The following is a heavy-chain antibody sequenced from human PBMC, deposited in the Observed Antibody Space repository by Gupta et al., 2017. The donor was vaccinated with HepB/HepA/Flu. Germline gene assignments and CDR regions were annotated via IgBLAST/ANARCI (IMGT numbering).Heavy chain of an antibody. CDR3: EKDYYDSSGYDLGRSLGNWFDP. CDR1: GFTFSSYP. D-gene: IGHD3-22*01. V-gene: IGHV3-23*01. J-gene: IGHJ5*02. CDR2: ISGSGGST. Sequence: EVQLLESGGGLVQPGGSLRLSCAASGFTFSSYPMSWVRQAPGKGLEWVSAISGSGGSTYYADSVKGRFNIARDNSKNTLYLQMNSLRAEDTAVYYCEKDYYDSSGYDLGRSLGNWFDPWGQGTLVTVSS.